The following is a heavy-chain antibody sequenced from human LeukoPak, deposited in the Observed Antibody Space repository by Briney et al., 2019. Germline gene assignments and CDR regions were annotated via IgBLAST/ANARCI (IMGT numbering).Heavy chain of an antibody. D-gene: IGHD1-14*01. V-gene: IGHV4-34*01. Sequence: SETLSLTCAVYGGSFSGYYWSWIRQPPGKGLEWIGEINHSGSTNYNPSLKSRVTISVDTSKNQFSLKLSSVTAADTAVYYCARAYRPRGWFDPWGQGTLVTVSS. CDR2: INHSGST. J-gene: IGHJ5*02. CDR1: GGSFSGYY. CDR3: ARAYRPRGWFDP.